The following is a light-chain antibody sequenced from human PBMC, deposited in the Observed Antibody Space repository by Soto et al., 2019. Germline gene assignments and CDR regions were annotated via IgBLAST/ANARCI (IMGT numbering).Light chain of an antibody. V-gene: IGKV1-5*03. J-gene: IGKJ5*01. CDR1: QTSATY. CDR2: KAS. CDR3: QQHNSFSIT. Sequence: DIQMTQSPSSLSASVGDRVTITCRASQTSATYINWYQQKPGKAPKLLIYKASSLESGVPSRFSGSGSGTEFTLTINSLQADDFATYYCQQHNSFSITFGQGTRLEIK.